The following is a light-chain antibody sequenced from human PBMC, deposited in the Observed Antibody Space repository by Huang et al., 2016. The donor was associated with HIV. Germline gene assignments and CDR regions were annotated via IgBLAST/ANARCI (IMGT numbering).Light chain of an antibody. CDR1: QSVGSN. CDR3: QQHNSWPRT. CDR2: AAS. J-gene: IGKJ1*01. V-gene: IGKV3-15*01. Sequence: EIVMTHSLATLSVSPGERATLSCRASQSVGSNLAWYQQRCGQAPRLLIYAASTRATGIPARFSGSGSGTEFTLTVSSLQSEDFAVYYCQQHNSWPRTFGQGTRV.